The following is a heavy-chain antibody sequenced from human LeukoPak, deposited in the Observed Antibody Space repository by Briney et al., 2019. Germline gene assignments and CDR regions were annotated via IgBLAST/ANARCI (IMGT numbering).Heavy chain of an antibody. J-gene: IGHJ4*02. CDR3: AREVAGTGYFDY. CDR1: GGTFSSYT. V-gene: IGHV1-69*04. CDR2: IIPILGIA. Sequence: GASVKVSCKASGGTFSSYTISWVRQAPGQGLEWMGRIIPILGIANYAQKFQGRVTITADKSTSTAYMELSSLRSEDTAVYYCAREVAGTGYFDYWGQGTLVTVSS. D-gene: IGHD6-19*01.